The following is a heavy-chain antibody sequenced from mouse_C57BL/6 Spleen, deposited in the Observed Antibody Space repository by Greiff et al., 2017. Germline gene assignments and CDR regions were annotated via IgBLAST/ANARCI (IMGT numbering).Heavy chain of an antibody. CDR2: FYPGSGSI. J-gene: IGHJ4*01. Sequence: VQLQQSGAELVKPGASVKLSCKASGYTFTEYTIHWVKQRSGQGLEWIGWFYPGSGSIKYNEKFKDKATLTADKSSSTGYMELSRLTSEDSAVYFCARHGGDGYYGWFYAMDYWGQGTSVTVSS. V-gene: IGHV1-62-2*01. CDR3: ARHGGDGYYGWFYAMDY. D-gene: IGHD2-3*01. CDR1: GYTFTEYT.